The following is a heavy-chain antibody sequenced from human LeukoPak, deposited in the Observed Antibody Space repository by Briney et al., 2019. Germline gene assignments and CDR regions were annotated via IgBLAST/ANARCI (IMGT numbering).Heavy chain of an antibody. CDR2: IYYSGST. J-gene: IGHJ3*02. Sequence: SETLSLTCTVSGGSISTYFWSWIRQPPGKGLEWIGYIYYSGSTNYNPSLRSRVTISLDTSRNQFSLKLNSVTAADTAVYYCAKSNGYGLVDIWGQGTMVTVSS. D-gene: IGHD3-10*01. V-gene: IGHV4-59*08. CDR3: AKSNGYGLVDI. CDR1: GGSISTYF.